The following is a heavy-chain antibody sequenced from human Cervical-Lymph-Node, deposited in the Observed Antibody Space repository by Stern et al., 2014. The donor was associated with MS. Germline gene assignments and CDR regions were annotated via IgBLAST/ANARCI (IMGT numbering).Heavy chain of an antibody. V-gene: IGHV1-2*02. CDR3: ARTRSVYDFWSGFSVSDGFDI. J-gene: IGHJ3*02. Sequence: QVQLVQSGAEVKKPGASVQVSCKASGYTFTGHYMHWVRQAPGQGLESLGWINPNSGGPNFAQNVQGRITMTRDRSINTAYMELSRLRSDDTALYYCARTRSVYDFWSGFSVSDGFDIWGQGTMVTVSS. CDR2: INPNSGGP. CDR1: GYTFTGHY. D-gene: IGHD3-3*01.